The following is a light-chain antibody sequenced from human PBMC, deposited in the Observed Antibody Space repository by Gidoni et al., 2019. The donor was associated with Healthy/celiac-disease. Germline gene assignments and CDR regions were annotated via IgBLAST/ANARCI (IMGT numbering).Light chain of an antibody. Sequence: QSALTQPASVSGSPGQSITISCTGTSSDVGGYNYVSWYQPHPGKAPKLMSYDVSNRPSGVSKRFSGSKSGNTASLTISGRQAEDEADYYCSSYTSSSVVFGGGTKLTVL. J-gene: IGLJ2*01. V-gene: IGLV2-14*01. CDR2: DVS. CDR1: SSDVGGYNY. CDR3: SSYTSSSVV.